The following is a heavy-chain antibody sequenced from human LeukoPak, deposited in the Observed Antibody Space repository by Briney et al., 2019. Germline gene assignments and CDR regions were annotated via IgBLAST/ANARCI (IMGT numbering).Heavy chain of an antibody. V-gene: IGHV3-48*03. Sequence: GGSLRLSCAASGFTFSDYEMNWDRQAPGKGLEWVSYISSSAGIIYYSDSVKGRFTISRDNAKNSLYLQMNSLRAEDTAVYYCAELGITMIGGVWGKGTTVTISS. D-gene: IGHD3-10*02. CDR3: AELGITMIGGV. J-gene: IGHJ6*04. CDR1: GFTFSDYE. CDR2: ISSSAGII.